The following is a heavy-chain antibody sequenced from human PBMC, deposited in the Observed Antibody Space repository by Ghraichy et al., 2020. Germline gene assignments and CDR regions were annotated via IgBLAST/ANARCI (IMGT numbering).Heavy chain of an antibody. CDR2: IKQDGSEK. D-gene: IGHD3-3*01. CDR3: ARGFDAYYGLDV. V-gene: IGHV3-7*04. J-gene: IGHJ6*02. Sequence: GESLNISCAASGFTFSTYWLNWVRQAPGKGLEWVANIKQDGSEKYSVDSVKGRFTISRDDTKNSLFLQMDSLRAEDTAVYYCARGFDAYYGLDVWGQGTTVTVSS. CDR1: GFTFSTYW.